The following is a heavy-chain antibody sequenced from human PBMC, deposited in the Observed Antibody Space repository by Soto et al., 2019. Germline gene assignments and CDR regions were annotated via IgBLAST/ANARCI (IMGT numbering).Heavy chain of an antibody. D-gene: IGHD4-17*01. CDR1: GFTFSSYG. Sequence: QVQLVESGGGVVQPGRSLRLSCAASGFTFSSYGMHWVRQAPGKGLEWVAVISYDGSNKYYADSVKGRFTISRDNSKNTLYLQMNSLRAEDTAVYYCAKDKYYGVYDTAPSCYFDYWGQGTLVTVSS. CDR3: AKDKYYGVYDTAPSCYFDY. J-gene: IGHJ4*02. V-gene: IGHV3-30*18. CDR2: ISYDGSNK.